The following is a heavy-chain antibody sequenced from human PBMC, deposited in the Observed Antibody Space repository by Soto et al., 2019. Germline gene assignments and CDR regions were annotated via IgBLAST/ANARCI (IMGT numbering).Heavy chain of an antibody. Sequence: ASVKVSCKASGYTFTSYDINWVRQATGQGLEWMGWMNPNSGNAGYAQKIQGRVTMTRNTSISTAYMELSSLRSEDTAVYYCAIGIRGIVVVPAAMTHYYYYMDVWGKGTTVTVSS. CDR3: AIGIRGIVVVPAAMTHYYYYMDV. V-gene: IGHV1-8*01. CDR2: MNPNSGNA. J-gene: IGHJ6*03. D-gene: IGHD2-2*01. CDR1: GYTFTSYD.